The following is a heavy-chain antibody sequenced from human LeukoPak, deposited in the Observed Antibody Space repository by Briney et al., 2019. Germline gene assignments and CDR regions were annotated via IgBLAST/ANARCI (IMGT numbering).Heavy chain of an antibody. CDR2: ISSSGSTI. CDR3: ASSIAAAGPNDY. CDR1: GFTFSDYY. J-gene: IGHJ4*02. Sequence: GGSLRLSCAASGFTFSDYYMSWIRQAPGKGLEWVSYISSSGSTIYYADSVKGRFTISRDNAKNTLYLQMNSLRAEDTAVYYCASSIAAAGPNDYWGQGTLVTVSS. D-gene: IGHD6-13*01. V-gene: IGHV3-11*04.